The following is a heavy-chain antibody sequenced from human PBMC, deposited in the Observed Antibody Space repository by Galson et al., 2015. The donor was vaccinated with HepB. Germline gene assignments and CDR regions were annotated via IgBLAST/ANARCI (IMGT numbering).Heavy chain of an antibody. D-gene: IGHD3-22*01. Sequence: LRLSCAASGFTFSNYAMHWVRQAPGKGLEWVAVISYDGSNKYYADSVKGRFTISRDNSKNTLYLQMNSLRAEDTAVYYCARDGYYYDSSGYYDYWGQGTLVTVSS. CDR3: ARDGYYYDSSGYYDY. CDR1: GFTFSNYA. J-gene: IGHJ4*02. CDR2: ISYDGSNK. V-gene: IGHV3-30-3*01.